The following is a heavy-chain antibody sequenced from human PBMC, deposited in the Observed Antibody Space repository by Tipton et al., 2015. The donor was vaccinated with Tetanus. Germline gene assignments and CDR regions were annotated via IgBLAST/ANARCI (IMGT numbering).Heavy chain of an antibody. D-gene: IGHD3-3*01. CDR2: IYYTGNT. V-gene: IGHV4-31*03. CDR1: GGSIRSGGFY. J-gene: IGHJ4*02. Sequence: TLSLTCTVSGGSIRSGGFYWSWIRQHPVKGLEWIGYIYYTGNTYYNPSLKSRVTISVDTSKNQFSLKLSSVTAADTAVYYCARGPLRDKGMVFVYWGQGTLVTVSS. CDR3: ARGPLRDKGMVFVY.